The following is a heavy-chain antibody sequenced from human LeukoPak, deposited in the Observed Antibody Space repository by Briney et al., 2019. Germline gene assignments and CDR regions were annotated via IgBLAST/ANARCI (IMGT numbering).Heavy chain of an antibody. CDR2: IYSSGTT. Sequence: SETLSLTCTVSGGSISSYYWSWIRQSPGKGLEWIGYIYSSGTTNYNPSLKSRVTISLDTSKNQFSLKLSSVTAADTAVYYCARSNMYSSSWYDYLDYWGQGTLVTVSS. V-gene: IGHV4-59*01. CDR3: ARSNMYSSSWYDYLDY. D-gene: IGHD6-13*01. CDR1: GGSISSYY. J-gene: IGHJ4*02.